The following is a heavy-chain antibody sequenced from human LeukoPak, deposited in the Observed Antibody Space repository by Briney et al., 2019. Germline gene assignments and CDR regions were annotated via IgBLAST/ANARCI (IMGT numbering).Heavy chain of an antibody. Sequence: GGSLRLSCAASGFTFSSYSMNWVRQAPGKGLEWVSSISSSSSYIYYADSVKGRFTISRDNAKNSLYLQMNSLRAEDTAVYYCATDYDVLTGYYSDVGYWGQGTLVTVSS. V-gene: IGHV3-21*01. J-gene: IGHJ4*02. CDR3: ATDYDVLTGYYSDVGY. CDR2: ISSSSSYI. D-gene: IGHD3-9*01. CDR1: GFTFSSYS.